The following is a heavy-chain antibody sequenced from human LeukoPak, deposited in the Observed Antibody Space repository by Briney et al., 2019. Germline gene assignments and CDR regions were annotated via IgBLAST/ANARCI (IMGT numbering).Heavy chain of an antibody. V-gene: IGHV4-34*01. CDR1: GGSFSGYY. CDR2: INHSGST. J-gene: IGHJ4*02. Sequence: SETPSLTCAVYGGSFSGYYWNWIRQPPGKGLEWIGEINHSGSTNYNPSLKSRVTISVDTSKNQFSLKLSSVTAADTAVYYCARRNWNPPFDYWGQGTLVTVSS. D-gene: IGHD1-20*01. CDR3: ARRNWNPPFDY.